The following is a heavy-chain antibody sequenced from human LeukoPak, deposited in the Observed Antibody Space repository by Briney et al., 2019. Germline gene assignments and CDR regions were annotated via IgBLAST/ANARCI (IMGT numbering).Heavy chain of an antibody. CDR1: GYSFTDYW. D-gene: IGHD1-1*01. V-gene: IGHV5-51*01. J-gene: IGHJ4*02. CDR3: ARHTVESGDY. CDR2: IYPGDSDT. Sequence: GESLKISCKGSGYSFTDYWIGWVRQMPGKGLEWMGIIYPGDSDTRYSPSFQGQVTISADKSINTASLQWSSLKASDTAMYYCARHTVESGDYWGQGTLVTVSS.